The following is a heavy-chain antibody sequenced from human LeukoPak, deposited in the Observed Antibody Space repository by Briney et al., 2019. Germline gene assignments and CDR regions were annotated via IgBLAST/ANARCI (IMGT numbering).Heavy chain of an antibody. J-gene: IGHJ3*02. Sequence: PSETLSLTCTVSGDSFSSHYWTWIRQPPGKGLEWIGYISYRGSTNYNPSLKSRVTISIDTSKNQFSLRLSPVTAADTAVYYCARDLVTVTKGFDIWGQGTMVSVSS. CDR2: ISYRGST. CDR1: GDSFSSHY. V-gene: IGHV4-59*11. D-gene: IGHD4-17*01. CDR3: ARDLVTVTKGFDI.